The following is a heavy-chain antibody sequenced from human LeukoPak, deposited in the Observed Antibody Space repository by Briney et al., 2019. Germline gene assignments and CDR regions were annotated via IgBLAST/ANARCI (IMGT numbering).Heavy chain of an antibody. CDR1: GYTFTSYG. J-gene: IGHJ6*02. Sequence: ASVKVSCKASGYTFTSYGISWVRQAPGQGLEWMGWISAYNGNTNYAQKLQGRVTMTTDTSTSTAYMELRSLRSDDTAVYYCAREFGYSSGWYVAGMDVWGQGTTVTVS. D-gene: IGHD6-19*01. V-gene: IGHV1-18*01. CDR3: AREFGYSSGWYVAGMDV. CDR2: ISAYNGNT.